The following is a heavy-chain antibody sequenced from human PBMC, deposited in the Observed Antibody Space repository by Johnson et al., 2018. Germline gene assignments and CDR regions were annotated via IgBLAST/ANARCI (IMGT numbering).Heavy chain of an antibody. CDR3: ASRTDGYNVSSFDI. CDR1: GGAFNTYA. CDR2: IITVFHTT. J-gene: IGHJ3*02. Sequence: QVQLVQSGAEVKKPGSSVKVSCKTSGGAFNTYAFSWVRQAPGQGLEWMGGIITVFHTTQYAQKFQGRLTITAAESPTTAYMELSSLRSEETAIYYCASRTDGYNVSSFDIWGQGTMVTVSS. V-gene: IGHV1-69*12. D-gene: IGHD5-24*01.